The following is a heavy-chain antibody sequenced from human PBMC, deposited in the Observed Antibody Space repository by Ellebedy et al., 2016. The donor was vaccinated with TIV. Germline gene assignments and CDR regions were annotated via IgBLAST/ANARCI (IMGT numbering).Heavy chain of an antibody. J-gene: IGHJ4*02. CDR1: GGSISSSSYY. V-gene: IGHV4-39*01. CDR2: IYYSGST. D-gene: IGHD3-22*01. CDR3: ARLVTMIVVVITYPIVYFDY. Sequence: SETLSLXXTVSGGSISSSSYYWGWIRQPPGKGLEWIGSIYYSGSTYYNPSLMSRVTISVDTSKNQFSLKLSSVTAADTAVYYCARLVTMIVVVITYPIVYFDYWGQGTLVTVSS.